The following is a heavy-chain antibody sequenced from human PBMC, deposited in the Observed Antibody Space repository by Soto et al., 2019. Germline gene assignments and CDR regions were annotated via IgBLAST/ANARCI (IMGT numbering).Heavy chain of an antibody. CDR2: INACNGNT. CDR3: ARDQDSYCRGMDV. J-gene: IGHJ6*02. Sequence: QVHLVQSGAEEKKPGASVKVSCKASGYIFTNYPMNWVRQAPGQGLEWMGWINACNGNTKYSQKLQGRATTTRDTSASPAYLELSSLRSEDTAIYYCARDQDSYCRGMDVWGPGTTVTVSS. D-gene: IGHD1-26*01. CDR1: GYIFTNYP. V-gene: IGHV1-3*05.